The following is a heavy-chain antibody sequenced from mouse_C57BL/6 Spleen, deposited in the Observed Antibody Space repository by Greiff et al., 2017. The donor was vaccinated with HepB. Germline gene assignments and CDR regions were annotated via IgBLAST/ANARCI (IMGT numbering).Heavy chain of an antibody. CDR2: INPYNGGT. Sequence: VHVKQSGPVLVKPGASVKMSCKASGYTFTDYYMNWVKQSHGKSLEWIGVINPYNGGTSYNQKFKGKATLTVDKSSSTAYMELNSLTSEDSAVYYCASGYDSAWFAYWGQGTLVTVSA. CDR1: GYTFTDYY. CDR3: ASGYDSAWFAY. J-gene: IGHJ3*01. D-gene: IGHD2-4*01. V-gene: IGHV1-19*01.